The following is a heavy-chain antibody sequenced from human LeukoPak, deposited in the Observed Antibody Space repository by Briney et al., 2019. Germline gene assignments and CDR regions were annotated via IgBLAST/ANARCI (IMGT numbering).Heavy chain of an antibody. CDR2: IYYSGST. CDR3: ARSAKSRTFLSGSHGGHRWFDP. V-gene: IGHV4-59*08. CDR1: GGSISSYY. D-gene: IGHD1-26*01. Sequence: SETLSLTCTVSGGSISSYYWSWIRQPPGKGLEWIGYIYYSGSTNYNPSLKSRVTISVDTSKNQFSLKLSSVTAADTAVYYCARSAKSRTFLSGSHGGHRWFDPWGQGTLVTVSS. J-gene: IGHJ5*02.